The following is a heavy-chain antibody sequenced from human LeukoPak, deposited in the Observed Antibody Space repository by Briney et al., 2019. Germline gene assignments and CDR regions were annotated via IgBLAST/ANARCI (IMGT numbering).Heavy chain of an antibody. Sequence: SVKVSCKASGGTFSSYAISWVRQAPGQGLEWMGGIIPIFGTANYAQKFQGRVTITADKSTSTAYMVLSSLRSEDTAVYYCASHAAQRVAFDIWGQGTMVTVSS. CDR2: IIPIFGTA. CDR1: GGTFSSYA. J-gene: IGHJ3*02. D-gene: IGHD6-6*01. CDR3: ASHAAQRVAFDI. V-gene: IGHV1-69*06.